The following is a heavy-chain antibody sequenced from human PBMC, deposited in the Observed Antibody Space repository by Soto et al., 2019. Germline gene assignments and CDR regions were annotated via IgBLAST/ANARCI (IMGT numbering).Heavy chain of an antibody. D-gene: IGHD4-17*01. CDR1: GGSFSGYY. CDR2: INHSGST. CDR3: ARDGDYDREYYFDY. V-gene: IGHV4-34*01. J-gene: IGHJ4*02. Sequence: PSETLSLTCAVYGGSFSGYYWSWIRQPPGKGLEWIGEINHSGSTNYNPSLKSRVTISVDTSKNQFSLKLSSVTAADTAVYYCARDGDYDREYYFDYWGQGTLVTVSS.